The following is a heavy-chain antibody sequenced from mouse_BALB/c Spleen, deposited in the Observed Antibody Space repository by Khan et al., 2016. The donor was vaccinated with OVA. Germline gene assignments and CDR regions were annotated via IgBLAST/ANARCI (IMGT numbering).Heavy chain of an antibody. CDR3: VRYGSSFFDY. V-gene: IGHV5-6-5*01. CDR1: GYTFSSYA. D-gene: IGHD1-1*01. J-gene: IGHJ2*01. Sequence: EVELVESGGGLVKPGGSLRFSCAASGYTFSSYAMSWVRQTPEKRLEWVASISGGGSTSYPDSLKGRFTISRDNARNILCLQMNSLGSEDTAMYYCVRYGSSFFDYWGQGTTLTVSS. CDR2: ISGGGST.